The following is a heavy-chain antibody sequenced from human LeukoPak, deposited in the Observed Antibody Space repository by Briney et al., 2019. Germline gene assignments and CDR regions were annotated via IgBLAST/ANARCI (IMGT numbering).Heavy chain of an antibody. CDR3: ARESAEWLVLDY. Sequence: GGSLRLSCAASGFTFSSYWMHWVRQAPGKGLVWVSRINSDGSSTSYADSVKGRFTISRDNAKNTLYLQMNSLRAEDTAVYYCARESAEWLVLDYWGQGTLVTVSS. CDR1: GFTFSSYW. J-gene: IGHJ4*02. V-gene: IGHV3-74*01. CDR2: INSDGSST. D-gene: IGHD6-19*01.